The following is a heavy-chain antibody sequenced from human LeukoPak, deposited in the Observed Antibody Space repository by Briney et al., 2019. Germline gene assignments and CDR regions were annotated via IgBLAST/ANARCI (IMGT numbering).Heavy chain of an antibody. Sequence: ASVKVSCKASGYTFTIYDINWVRQAPGQGLEWVGWMNPKSGDTGYAQKFQGRVTMTRNTSISTAYMELSSLRSEDTAVYYCARIDGYCSSTSCPTSRYDFWSGYYYYYYGMDVWGQGTTVTVSS. J-gene: IGHJ6*02. V-gene: IGHV1-8*01. CDR2: MNPKSGDT. CDR1: GYTFTIYD. CDR3: ARIDGYCSSTSCPTSRYDFWSGYYYYYYGMDV. D-gene: IGHD2-2*01.